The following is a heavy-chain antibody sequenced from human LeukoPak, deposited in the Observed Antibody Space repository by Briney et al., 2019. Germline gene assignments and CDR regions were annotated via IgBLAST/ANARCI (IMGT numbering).Heavy chain of an antibody. CDR3: ARTTEGGYSYGYFYYYYMDV. CDR1: GGSISSYD. Sequence: SETLSLTCTVSGGSISSYDWSWIRQPPGKGLGWIGYIYYSWSTTYKSSLNSRVTISVDTSKNQFSLKLSSVTAADTAVYYCARTTEGGYSYGYFYYYYMDVWGKGTTVTISS. V-gene: IGHV4-59*01. D-gene: IGHD5-18*01. CDR2: IYYSWST. J-gene: IGHJ6*03.